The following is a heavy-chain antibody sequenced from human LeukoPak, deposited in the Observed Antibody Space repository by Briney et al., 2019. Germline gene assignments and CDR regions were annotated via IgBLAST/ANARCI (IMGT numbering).Heavy chain of an antibody. CDR3: ARTHHCGGDCSVPFDY. CDR1: GYSISSGYY. D-gene: IGHD2-21*01. J-gene: IGHJ4*02. CDR2: IYHSGST. Sequence: SETLSLTCAVSGYSISSGYYWGWIRQPPGKGLEWIGSIYHSGSTYYNPSLKSRVTISVDTSKNQFSLKLSSVTAADTAVYYCARTHHCGGDCSVPFDYWGQGTLVTVSS. V-gene: IGHV4-38-2*01.